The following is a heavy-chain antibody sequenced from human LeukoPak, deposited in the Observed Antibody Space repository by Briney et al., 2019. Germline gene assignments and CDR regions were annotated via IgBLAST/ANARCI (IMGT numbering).Heavy chain of an antibody. D-gene: IGHD6-6*01. Sequence: SETLSLTCTVSGYSISSGYYWGWVRQPPGKGLEWIGNIYHSGSTYYNPSLKSRVTISLDTSKNRFSLKLRSVTAADTAVYYCARGTARLGYFDYWGQGTLVTVSS. CDR2: IYHSGST. V-gene: IGHV4-38-2*02. J-gene: IGHJ4*02. CDR1: GYSISSGYY. CDR3: ARGTARLGYFDY.